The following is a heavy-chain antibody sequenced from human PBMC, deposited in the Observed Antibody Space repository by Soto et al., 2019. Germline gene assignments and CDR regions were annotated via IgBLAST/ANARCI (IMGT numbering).Heavy chain of an antibody. Sequence: EVHVVESGGGLIQPVGSLRLSCAASGFTFSRHGFYWVRQAPGKGLEWVAYITSGGTNKNYADSVKGRFTISRDNTKDSVYLPMNSLQADDTAVFHCARDPDGDSSTSPIWGQGTLITVS. V-gene: IGHV3-48*01. CDR1: GFTFSRHG. D-gene: IGHD4-17*01. J-gene: IGHJ4*02. CDR3: ARDPDGDSSTSPI. CDR2: ITSGGTNK.